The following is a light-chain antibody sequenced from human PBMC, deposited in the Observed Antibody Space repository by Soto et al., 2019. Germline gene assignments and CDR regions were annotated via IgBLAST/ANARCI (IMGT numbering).Light chain of an antibody. CDR2: GAF. CDR1: PSVANF. Sequence: PGGRAPLSCRASPSVANFVAWYQQKPGQAPRLLIYGAFNRATGIPARFSGSGSGTDFTLTISSLEPEDSAVYYCQQRNIWPPVTFGHGTRLEIK. J-gene: IGKJ5*01. V-gene: IGKV3-11*01. CDR3: QQRNIWPPVT.